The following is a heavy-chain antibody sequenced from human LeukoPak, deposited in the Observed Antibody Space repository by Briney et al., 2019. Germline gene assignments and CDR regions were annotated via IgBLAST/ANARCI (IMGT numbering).Heavy chain of an antibody. CDR3: ARDSVGSWGYY. D-gene: IGHD6-13*01. CDR2: ISSSSSYI. V-gene: IGHV3-21*01. J-gene: IGHJ4*02. CDR1: GFTFSSYS. Sequence: GGSLRLSCAASGFTFSSYSMNWVRQAPGKGLDWVSSISSSSSYIYYADSVKGRLTISRDNAKNSLYLQMNSLRAEDTAVYYCARDSVGSWGYYWGQGTLVTVSS.